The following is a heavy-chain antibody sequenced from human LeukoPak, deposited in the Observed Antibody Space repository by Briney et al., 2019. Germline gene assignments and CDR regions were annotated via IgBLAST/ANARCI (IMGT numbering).Heavy chain of an antibody. Sequence: GGSLRLSCAASGFTFSSYSMNWVRQAPGKGLEWVSSISSSSSYIYYADSVKGRFTISRDNAKNSLYLQMNSLRAEDTAVYYCARDTHSSSWLDAFDIWGQGTMVTVSS. CDR3: ARDTHSSSWLDAFDI. D-gene: IGHD6-13*01. J-gene: IGHJ3*02. V-gene: IGHV3-21*01. CDR2: ISSSSSYI. CDR1: GFTFSSYS.